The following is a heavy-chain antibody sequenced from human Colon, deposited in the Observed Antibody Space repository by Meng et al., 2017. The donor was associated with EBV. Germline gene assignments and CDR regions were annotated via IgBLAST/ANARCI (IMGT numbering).Heavy chain of an antibody. Sequence: LQLQESGPGLVKPSETLSLTCTVSGGSLDNSDYVWDWIPQTRGNGLEWIGSVRYSGTAYYNPSLTSRVTISVDTSKNQFSLNLSSLTAADTAVYYCARHVYGDSYGFWGQGTLVTVSS. V-gene: IGHV4-39*01. CDR3: ARHVYGDSYGF. J-gene: IGHJ4*02. CDR2: VRYSGTA. D-gene: IGHD4-17*01. CDR1: GGSLDNSDYV.